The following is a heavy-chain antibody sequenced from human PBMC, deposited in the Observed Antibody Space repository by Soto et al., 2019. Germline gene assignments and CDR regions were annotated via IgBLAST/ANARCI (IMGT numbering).Heavy chain of an antibody. CDR3: AREGYSGFELDY. J-gene: IGHJ4*02. CDR2: ITSGGSYV. Sequence: GGSLRLSCAISGFTYSDYSMNWVRQAPGKGLEWVSSITSGGSYVYYADSVKGRFTVSRDNAKNSLYVQMNSLRVEDTAVYYCAREGYSGFELDYWGQGTLVTVSS. D-gene: IGHD5-12*01. V-gene: IGHV3-21*01. CDR1: GFTYSDYS.